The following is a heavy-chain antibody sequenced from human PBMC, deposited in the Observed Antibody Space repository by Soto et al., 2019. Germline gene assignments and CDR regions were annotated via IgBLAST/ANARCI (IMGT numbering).Heavy chain of an antibody. CDR1: GDTLSSYY. V-gene: IGHV1-46*01. J-gene: IGHJ5*02. CDR3: ARVHRASFAARLGA. Sequence: QMLLVQSGAALKKPGTSVNVSCKASGDTLSSYYLHWVRQAPGQGPEWIGMLTPRGDAPNYAQRFQGRVTMAGDTATDTVYMQLSRLTSGDPAVYYCARVHRASFAARLGAWGQGTLVTVSS. CDR2: LTPRGDAP. D-gene: IGHD6-6*01.